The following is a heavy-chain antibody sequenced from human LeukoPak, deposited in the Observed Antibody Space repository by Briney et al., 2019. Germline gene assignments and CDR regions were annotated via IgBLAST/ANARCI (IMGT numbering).Heavy chain of an antibody. CDR1: GFTVSSNY. J-gene: IGHJ4*02. V-gene: IGHV3-7*01. Sequence: HSGGSLRLSCAASGFTVSSNYMSWVRQAPGKGLEWVANIKQDGSEKYYVDSVKGRFTISRDNAKNSLYLQMNSLRAEDTAVYYCARAVYGDYFFDYWGQGTLVTVSS. CDR2: IKQDGSEK. D-gene: IGHD4-17*01. CDR3: ARAVYGDYFFDY.